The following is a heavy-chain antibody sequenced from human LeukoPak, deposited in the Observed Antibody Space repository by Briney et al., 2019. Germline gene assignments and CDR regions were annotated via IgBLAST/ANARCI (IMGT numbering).Heavy chain of an antibody. CDR1: GGSISSGDYY. J-gene: IGHJ4*02. V-gene: IGHV4-30-4*01. CDR3: ARSTTYYDFWSGYYTGIPFDY. Sequence: SETLSLTCTVSGGSISSGDYYWSWIRQPTGKGLEWIGYIYYSGSTYYNPSLKSRVTISVDTSKNQFSLKLSSVTAADTAVYYCARSTTYYDFWSGYYTGIPFDYWGQGTLVTVSS. D-gene: IGHD3-3*01. CDR2: IYYSGST.